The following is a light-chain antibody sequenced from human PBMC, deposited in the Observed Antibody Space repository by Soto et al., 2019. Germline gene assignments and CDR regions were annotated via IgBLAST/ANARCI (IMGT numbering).Light chain of an antibody. J-gene: IGKJ4*01. CDR2: DTS. CDR3: HQRSNWPLT. V-gene: IGKV3-11*01. CDR1: QNVFSS. Sequence: EIVLTQSPVTLSLSPGERATLSCRASQNVFSSLAWYQQKPGQAPRLLIYDTSTSATPIPARFRGSGSGTDCTLTISSLEPEDFAVYYCHQRSNWPLTFGGGTKVEIK.